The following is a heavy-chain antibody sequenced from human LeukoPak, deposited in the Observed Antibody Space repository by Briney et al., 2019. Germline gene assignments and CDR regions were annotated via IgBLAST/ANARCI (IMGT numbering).Heavy chain of an antibody. CDR3: AKDDYGGNSPYYYCYYGMDV. J-gene: IGHJ6*02. CDR2: ISYDGSNK. D-gene: IGHD4-23*01. CDR1: GFTFSSYG. V-gene: IGHV3-30*18. Sequence: GGSLRLSCAASGFTFSSYGMHWVRQAPGKGLEWVAVISYDGSNKYYADSVKGRFTISRDNSKNTLYLQMNSLRAEDTAVYYCAKDDYGGNSPYYYCYYGMDVWGQGTTVTV.